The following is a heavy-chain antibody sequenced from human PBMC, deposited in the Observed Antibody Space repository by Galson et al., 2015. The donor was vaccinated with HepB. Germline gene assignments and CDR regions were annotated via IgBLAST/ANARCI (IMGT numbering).Heavy chain of an antibody. CDR2: ISSDSTYI. Sequence: SLRLSCAASGFTFRNYNMHWVRQAPGRGLEWVSSISSDSTYIYYADSVKGRFTVSRDKSKNSLYPQMNSLRAEDAAVYHCARDGGIVGVRFPKPQPSYGMDVRGQGTTVTVSS. CDR3: ARDGGIVGVRFPKPQPSYGMDV. V-gene: IGHV3-21*01. J-gene: IGHJ6*02. CDR1: GFTFRNYN. D-gene: IGHD1-26*01.